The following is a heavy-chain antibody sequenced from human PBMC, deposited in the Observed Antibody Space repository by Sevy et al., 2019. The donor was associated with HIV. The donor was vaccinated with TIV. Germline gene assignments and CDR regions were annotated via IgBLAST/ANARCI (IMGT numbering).Heavy chain of an antibody. CDR1: GFTFGSYA. CDR2: ISGSGGIT. CDR3: AREFYYDVTGYGRGYFDY. J-gene: IGHJ4*02. V-gene: IGHV3-23*01. Sequence: GGSLRLSCAASGFTFGSYAMSWVRQAPGKGLEWVSAISGSGGITNYADSVKGRFTFSRDDSKNTLYLQMNSLRAEDTAVCYCAREFYYDVTGYGRGYFDYWGQGTLVTVSS. D-gene: IGHD3-16*01.